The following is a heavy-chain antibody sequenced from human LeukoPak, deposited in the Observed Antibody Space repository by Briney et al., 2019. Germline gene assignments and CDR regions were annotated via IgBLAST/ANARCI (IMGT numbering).Heavy chain of an antibody. J-gene: IGHJ6*02. V-gene: IGHV1-8*01. Sequence: ASVKVSCKASGYTFTSYDINWVRQATGQGLEWMGWMNPNSGNTGYAQKFQGRVTMTRNTSISTAYMELSSLRSEDTAVYYCARPFGDLWLDYYYGMDVWGQGTTVTVSS. CDR1: GYTFTSYD. D-gene: IGHD3-10*01. CDR3: ARPFGDLWLDYYYGMDV. CDR2: MNPNSGNT.